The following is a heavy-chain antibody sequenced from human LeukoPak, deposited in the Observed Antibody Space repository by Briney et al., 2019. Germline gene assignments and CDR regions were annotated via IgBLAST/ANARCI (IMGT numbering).Heavy chain of an antibody. J-gene: IGHJ4*02. CDR3: SLLAVASSQDY. D-gene: IGHD6-19*01. CDR1: GFSFSTYE. CDR2: ISSSGSTV. Sequence: GGSLRLSCAASGFSFSTYEMHWVPQAPGKGLEWVSDISSSGSTVYYAGSVKGRFTTSRDNANNYLYLQMQSLRAEDTAVYYCSLLAVASSQDYWGQGTLVTVPS. V-gene: IGHV3-48*03.